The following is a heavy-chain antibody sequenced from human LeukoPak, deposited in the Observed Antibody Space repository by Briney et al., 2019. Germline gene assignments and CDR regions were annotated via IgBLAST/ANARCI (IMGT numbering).Heavy chain of an antibody. Sequence: PGGSLRLSCAAPGFTFSSYAMSWVRQAPGKGLEWVSAISGSGGSTYYADSVKGRFTISRDNSKNTLYLQMNSLRAEDTAVYYCAKDGGYSSSWPYYMDVWGKGTTVTVSS. CDR1: GFTFSSYA. CDR2: ISGSGGST. D-gene: IGHD6-13*01. J-gene: IGHJ6*03. CDR3: AKDGGYSSSWPYYMDV. V-gene: IGHV3-23*01.